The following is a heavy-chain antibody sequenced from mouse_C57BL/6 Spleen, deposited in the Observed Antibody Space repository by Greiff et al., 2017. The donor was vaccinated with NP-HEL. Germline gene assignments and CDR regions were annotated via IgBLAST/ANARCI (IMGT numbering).Heavy chain of an antibody. CDR2: IDPSDSYT. CDR1: GYTFTSYW. Sequence: QVQLQQPGAELVMPGASVKLSCKASGYTFTSYWMHWVKQRPGQGLEWIGEIDPSDSYTKYNQKFKGKSTLTVDKSSSTAYMQLSSLTSEDSAVYYCARGYGSSSWFAYWGQGTLVTVSA. V-gene: IGHV1-69*01. CDR3: ARGYGSSSWFAY. D-gene: IGHD1-1*01. J-gene: IGHJ3*01.